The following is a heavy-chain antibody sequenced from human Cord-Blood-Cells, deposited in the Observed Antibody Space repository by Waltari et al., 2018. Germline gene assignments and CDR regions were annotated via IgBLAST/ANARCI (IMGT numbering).Heavy chain of an antibody. CDR1: GGSISSHY. J-gene: IGHJ4*02. CDR3: ARGRNGQQLGPHFDY. CDR2: IYYSGST. D-gene: IGHD6-13*01. V-gene: IGHV4-59*11. Sequence: QVQLQESGPGLVKPSETLSLTCTVSGGSISSHYWSWIRQPPGKGLEWIGYIYYSGSTNYNPSLKSRVTISVDTSKNQFSLKLSSVTAADTAVYYCARGRNGQQLGPHFDYWGQGTLVTVSS.